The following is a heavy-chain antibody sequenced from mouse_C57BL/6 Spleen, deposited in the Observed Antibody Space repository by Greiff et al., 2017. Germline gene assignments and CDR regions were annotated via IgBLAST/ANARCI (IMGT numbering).Heavy chain of an antibody. CDR2: IDPETGGT. D-gene: IGHD3-3*01. CDR3: TRSSTRAYYYAMDY. V-gene: IGHV1-15*01. J-gene: IGHJ4*01. Sequence: QVQLQQPGAELVMPGASVKLSCKASGYTFTSYWMHWVKQRPGQGLEWIGAIDPETGGTAYNQKFKGKAILTADKSSSTAYMELRSLTSEDSAVYYCTRSSTRAYYYAMDYWGQGTSVTVSS. CDR1: GYTFTSYW.